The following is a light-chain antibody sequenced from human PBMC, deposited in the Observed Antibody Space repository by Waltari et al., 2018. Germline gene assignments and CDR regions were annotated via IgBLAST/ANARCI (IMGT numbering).Light chain of an antibody. CDR3: QKYNSSPKM. V-gene: IGKV1-27*01. CDR2: AAS. CDR1: QGINNN. J-gene: IGKJ1*01. Sequence: EIQMTQSPSSLSASVGDRVTITCRASQGINNNLAWYQQKLGKVLKLLIYAASTLQSGVPSRFSASGSGTDFTLTISNLQPEDVATYYCQKYNSSPKMFGQGTKVEIK.